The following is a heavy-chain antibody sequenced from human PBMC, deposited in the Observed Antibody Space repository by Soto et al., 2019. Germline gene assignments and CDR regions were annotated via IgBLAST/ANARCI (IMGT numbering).Heavy chain of an antibody. CDR3: AGHYSTSLGY. CDR1: GGSISRGGYS. CDR2: IYHSGST. V-gene: IGHV4-30-2*01. D-gene: IGHD6-13*01. J-gene: IGHJ4*02. Sequence: QLQLQESGSGLVKPSQTLSLTCAVTGGSISRGGYSWSWIRQPPGKGLEWIGYIYHSGSTFYNPSLKSRVTISLDRSKNQFSLKLSSVTAADTAVYYCAGHYSTSLGYWGQGTLVTVSS.